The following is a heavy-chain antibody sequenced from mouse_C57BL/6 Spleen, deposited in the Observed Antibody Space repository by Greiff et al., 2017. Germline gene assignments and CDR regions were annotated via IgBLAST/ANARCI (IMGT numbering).Heavy chain of an antibody. CDR3: ARKALYSIDY. V-gene: IGHV3-6*01. J-gene: IGHJ2*01. CDR1: GYSITSGYY. Sequence: VQLKESGPGLVKPSQSLSLTCSVTGYSITSGYYWNWIRQFPGNKLEWMGYISYDGSNNYNPSLKNRISITRDTSKNQFFLKLNSVTTEDTATYYCARKALYSIDYWGQGTTLTVSS. D-gene: IGHD2-1*01. CDR2: ISYDGSN.